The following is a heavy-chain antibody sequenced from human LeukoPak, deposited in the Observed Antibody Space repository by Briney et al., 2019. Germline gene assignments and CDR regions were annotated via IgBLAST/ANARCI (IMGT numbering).Heavy chain of an antibody. J-gene: IGHJ5*02. CDR2: MNPNSGNK. CDR1: GYTFTSYD. CDR3: ARGWFRYYDSSGYLQFDP. Sequence: ASVKVSCKASGYTFTSYDINWVRQATGQGLEWIGWMNPNSGNKCYAQKFQGRVTRPRHTSISTAYMELSSLRSADTAVYYCARGWFRYYDSSGYLQFDPWGQGTLVTVSS. V-gene: IGHV1-8*01. D-gene: IGHD3-22*01.